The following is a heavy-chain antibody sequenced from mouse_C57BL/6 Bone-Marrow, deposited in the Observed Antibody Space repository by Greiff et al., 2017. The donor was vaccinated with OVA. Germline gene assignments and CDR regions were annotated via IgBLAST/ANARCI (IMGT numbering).Heavy chain of an antibody. CDR3: TRAFYYYGSSLWYFDV. Sequence: QVHVKQSGAELVRPGASVTLSCKASGYTFTDYEMHWVKQTPVHGLEWIGAIDPETGGTAYNQKFKGKAILTADKSSSTAYMELRSLTSEDSAVYYCTRAFYYYGSSLWYFDVWGTGTTVTVSS. J-gene: IGHJ1*03. CDR2: IDPETGGT. D-gene: IGHD1-1*01. V-gene: IGHV1-15*01. CDR1: GYTFTDYE.